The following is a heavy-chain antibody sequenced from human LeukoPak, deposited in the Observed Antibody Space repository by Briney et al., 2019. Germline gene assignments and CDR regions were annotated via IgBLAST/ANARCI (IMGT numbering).Heavy chain of an antibody. CDR1: GGSLNGYY. CDR2: IYYSGST. V-gene: IGHV4-59*12. D-gene: IGHD3-3*01. CDR3: ATRFRYYYGMDV. J-gene: IGHJ6*02. Sequence: SETLSLTCAVYGGSLNGYYWSWIRQPPGKGLEWIGYIYYSGSTNYNPSLKSRVTISVDTSKNQFSLKLSSVTAADTAVYYCATRFRYYYGMDVWGQGTTVTVSS.